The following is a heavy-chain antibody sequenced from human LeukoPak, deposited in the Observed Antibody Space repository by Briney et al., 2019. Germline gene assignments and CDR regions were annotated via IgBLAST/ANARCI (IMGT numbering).Heavy chain of an antibody. CDR1: GGSISSSSYY. J-gene: IGHJ4*02. D-gene: IGHD5-18*01. CDR2: IYYSGST. V-gene: IGHV4-39*02. CDR3: AREHYSYGSGYFDY. Sequence: SETLSLTCTVSGGSISSSSYYWGWIRQPPGKGLEWIGSIYYSGSTYYNPSLKSRVTISVDTSKNQFSLKLSSVTAADTAVYYCAREHYSYGSGYFDYWGQGTLVTVSS.